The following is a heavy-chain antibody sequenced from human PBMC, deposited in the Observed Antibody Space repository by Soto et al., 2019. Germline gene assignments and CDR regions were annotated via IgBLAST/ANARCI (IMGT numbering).Heavy chain of an antibody. CDR1: GFTFSSYA. J-gene: IGHJ4*02. CDR3: AKVPSVTAMLIYFDY. V-gene: IGHV3-23*01. CDR2: ISGSGGST. D-gene: IGHD2-21*02. Sequence: PGGSLKLSCASSGFTFSSYAMSWVRHAPGKGLEWVSAISGSGGSTYYADSVKGRFTISRDNSKNTLYLQMNSLRAEDTAVYYCAKVPSVTAMLIYFDYWGQGTLVTVSS.